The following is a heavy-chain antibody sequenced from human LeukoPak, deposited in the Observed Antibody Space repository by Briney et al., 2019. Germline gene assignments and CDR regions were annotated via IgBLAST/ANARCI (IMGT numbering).Heavy chain of an antibody. CDR1: GFTFSSYS. Sequence: GGSLRLSCAASGFTFSSYSMNWVRQAPGKGLEWVSYISSSSSTIYYADSVKGRFTISRDNTKNTLYLQMNSLRAEDTAVYYCARDSPYSGSYFLLDYWGQGTLVTVSS. J-gene: IGHJ4*02. D-gene: IGHD1-26*01. CDR2: ISSSSSTI. V-gene: IGHV3-48*04. CDR3: ARDSPYSGSYFLLDY.